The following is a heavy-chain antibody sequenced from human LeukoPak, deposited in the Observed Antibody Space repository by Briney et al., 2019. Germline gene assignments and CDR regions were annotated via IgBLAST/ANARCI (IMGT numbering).Heavy chain of an antibody. CDR1: GFTFSSYS. CDR3: ARGGRITIFGVVDAFDI. Sequence: GGSLRLSCAASGFTFSSYSMNWVRQAPGKGLEWVSSISSSSSYIYYAGSVEGRFTISRDNAKNSLYLQMNSLRAEDTAVYYCARGGRITIFGVVDAFDIWGQGTMVTVSS. J-gene: IGHJ3*02. CDR2: ISSSSSYI. D-gene: IGHD3-3*01. V-gene: IGHV3-21*01.